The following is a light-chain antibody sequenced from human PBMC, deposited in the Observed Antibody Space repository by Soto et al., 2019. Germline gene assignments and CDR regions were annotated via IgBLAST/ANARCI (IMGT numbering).Light chain of an antibody. Sequence: ENVLTQSPGTLSLSPGERATLSCRASQTVSGNLAWYQQKPGQAPRLLIFGASTRATGIPARFSGSGSGTDFTLTISRLEPEDFAVYYCQQSASSLWSFGQGTKVDIK. J-gene: IGKJ1*01. CDR2: GAS. V-gene: IGKV3-20*01. CDR1: QTVSGN. CDR3: QQSASSLWS.